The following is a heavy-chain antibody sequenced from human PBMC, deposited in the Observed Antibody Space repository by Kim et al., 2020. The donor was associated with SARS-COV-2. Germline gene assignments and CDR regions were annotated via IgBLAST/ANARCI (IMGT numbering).Heavy chain of an antibody. CDR1: GFTFTTFG. CDR3: AKAAPFYFDY. CDR2: IGAGGTT. Sequence: GGSLRLSCAASGFTFTTFGMAWVRQAPGKWLEWVSGIGAGGTTYYADSVKGRFTISRDNFKSTLFLQMNSVRAEDTAVYFCAKAAPFYFDYWGQGALVTVSS. V-gene: IGHV3-23*01. J-gene: IGHJ4*02.